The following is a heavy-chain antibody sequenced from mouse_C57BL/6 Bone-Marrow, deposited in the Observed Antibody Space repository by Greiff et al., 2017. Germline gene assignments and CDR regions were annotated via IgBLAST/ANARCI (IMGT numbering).Heavy chain of an antibody. D-gene: IGHD1-1*01. J-gene: IGHJ2*01. Sequence: VQLQQSGAELVRPGASVKLSCTASGFNIKDYYMHWVKQRPEQGLEWIGRIDPEDGDTEYAPKFQGKATLTADTSSNTAYLRLSSLTSEDTAVYYCTTKDYYGRFDYWGQGTTLTVSS. CDR2: IDPEDGDT. CDR3: TTKDYYGRFDY. CDR1: GFNIKDYY. V-gene: IGHV14-1*01.